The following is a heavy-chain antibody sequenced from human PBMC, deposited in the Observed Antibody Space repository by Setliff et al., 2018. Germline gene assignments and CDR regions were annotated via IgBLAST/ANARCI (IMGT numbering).Heavy chain of an antibody. D-gene: IGHD6-19*01. V-gene: IGHV4-4*07. CDR3: AREQWLDPPGYYYMDV. CDR2: IYIGGSA. Sequence: SSETLSHTCTVSGGSISSYYWSWIRQPAGKGLEWIGHIYIGGSANYNPSLKSRVTMSIDTSKNQFSLKLNSVTAADMAVYYCAREQWLDPPGYYYMDVWAKGTTVTVSS. J-gene: IGHJ6*03. CDR1: GGSISSYY.